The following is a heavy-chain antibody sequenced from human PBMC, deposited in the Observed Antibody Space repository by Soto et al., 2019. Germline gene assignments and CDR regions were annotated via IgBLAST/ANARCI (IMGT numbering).Heavy chain of an antibody. J-gene: IGHJ5*01. D-gene: IGHD3-10*01. Sequence: QVQLQQWGAGLLKPSETLSLTCAVYGGSFSGYYWSWIRQPPGKGLEWIGEINHSGSTNCNPCRRSQDTISVDTPKTQFSLELSSMTAADTAVYYCARGFRALLWFGELFGWCDPWGQGTLVTVSS. CDR1: GGSFSGYY. V-gene: IGHV4-34*01. CDR3: ARGFRALLWFGELFGWCDP. CDR2: INHSGST.